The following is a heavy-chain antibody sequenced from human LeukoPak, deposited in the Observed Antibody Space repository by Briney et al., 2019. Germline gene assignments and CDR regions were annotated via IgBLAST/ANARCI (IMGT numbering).Heavy chain of an antibody. CDR1: GCSISSYY. CDR3: ARAEYSSGWFQERWFDP. J-gene: IGHJ5*02. V-gene: IGHV4-59*01. D-gene: IGHD6-19*01. Sequence: SETLSLTCNVSGCSISSYYWSWIRQPPGKGLEWIGYIYYSGSTNYNPSLKSRVTISVDTSKNQFSLKLSAVTAADTAVYYCARAEYSSGWFQERWFDPWGQGTLVTVSS. CDR2: IYYSGST.